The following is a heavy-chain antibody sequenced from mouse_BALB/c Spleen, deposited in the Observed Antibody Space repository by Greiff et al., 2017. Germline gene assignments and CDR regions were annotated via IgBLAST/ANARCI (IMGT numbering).Heavy chain of an antibody. V-gene: IGHV1-4*01. J-gene: IGHJ4*01. CDR3: ARSRYDVDYAMDY. Sequence: HVQLQQSGAELARPGASVKMSCTASGYTFTSYTMHWVKQRPGPGLEWIGYINPSSGYTNYNQKFKDKATLTADNSSSTAYMQLSSLTSEDSAVYYCARSRYDVDYAMDYWGQGTSVTVSS. CDR1: GYTFTSYT. D-gene: IGHD2-14*01. CDR2: INPSSGYT.